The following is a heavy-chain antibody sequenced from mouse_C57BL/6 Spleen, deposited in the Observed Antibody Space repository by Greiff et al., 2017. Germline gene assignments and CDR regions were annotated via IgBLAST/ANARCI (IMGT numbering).Heavy chain of an antibody. V-gene: IGHV1-64*01. CDR3: ARGGGSSYSAWFAY. J-gene: IGHJ3*01. CDR2: IHPNSGST. CDR1: GYTFTSYW. Sequence: QVQLQQPGAELVKPGASVKLSCKASGYTFTSYWMHWVKQRPGQGLEWIGMIHPNSGSTNYNEKFKSKATLTVDKSSSTAYMQLSSLTSEDSAVYYCARGGGSSYSAWFAYWGQGTLVTVSA. D-gene: IGHD1-1*01.